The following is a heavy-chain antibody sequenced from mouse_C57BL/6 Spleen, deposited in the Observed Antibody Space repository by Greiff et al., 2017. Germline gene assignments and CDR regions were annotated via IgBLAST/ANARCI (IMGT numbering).Heavy chain of an antibody. CDR1: GYTFTDYY. D-gene: IGHD3-1*01. CDR3: ARWGYTNGAY. J-gene: IGHJ3*01. CDR2: INPNNGGT. V-gene: IGHV1-26*01. Sequence: EVQLQQSGPELVKPGASVKISCKASGYTFTDYYMNWVKQSHGKSLEWIGDINPNNGGTSYNQKFKGKATLTVDKSSSTAYMELRSLTSEDSAVYYCARWGYTNGAYWGQGTLVTVSA.